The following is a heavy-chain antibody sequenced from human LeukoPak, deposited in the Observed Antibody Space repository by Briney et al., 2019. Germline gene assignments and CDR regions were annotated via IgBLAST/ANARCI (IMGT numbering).Heavy chain of an antibody. J-gene: IGHJ3*02. CDR3: ARGHGRWLQLSPFDI. Sequence: SETLSLTCTVSGGSISSSSYYWGWIRQPPGKGLEWIGSIYYSGSTYYNPSLKSRVTISVDTSKNQFSLKLSSVTAADTAVYYCARGHGRWLQLSPFDIWGQGTMVTVSS. D-gene: IGHD5-24*01. CDR1: GGSISSSSYY. CDR2: IYYSGST. V-gene: IGHV4-39*07.